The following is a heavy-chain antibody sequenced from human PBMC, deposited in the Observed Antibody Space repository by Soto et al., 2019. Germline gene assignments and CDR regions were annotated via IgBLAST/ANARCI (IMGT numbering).Heavy chain of an antibody. CDR3: ARDKITGLFDY. V-gene: IGHV4-34*01. D-gene: IGHD2-8*02. CDR1: GGSFSGYY. CDR2: INHSGST. J-gene: IGHJ4*02. Sequence: SEPLSLTYAVDGGSFSGYYWTWIRQPPGTGLEWIGEINHSGSTNYNPSLKSRVTVSVDTSKNQFSLKLTSVTAADTAVYYCARDKITGLFDYWGQGTLVTVS.